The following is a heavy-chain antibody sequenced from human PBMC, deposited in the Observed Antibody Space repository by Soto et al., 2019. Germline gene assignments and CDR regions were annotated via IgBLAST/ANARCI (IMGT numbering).Heavy chain of an antibody. CDR2: INPNSRGT. CDR1: GYTFTDYF. V-gene: IGHV1-2*02. CDR3: ARVTLKAGNWFDP. Sequence: GASVKVSCKASGYTFTDYFIHWVRQAPGQGVEWMGWINPNSRGTNYAQKFQGRVTMTRDTSNSTAYMELRGLKSDDTAAYYCARVTLKAGNWFDPWGQGTLVTV. J-gene: IGHJ5*02.